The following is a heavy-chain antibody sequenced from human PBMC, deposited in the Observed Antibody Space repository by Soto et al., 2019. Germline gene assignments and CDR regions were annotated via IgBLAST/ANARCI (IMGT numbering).Heavy chain of an antibody. V-gene: IGHV1-69*13. CDR1: GGTFSSYA. CDR2: IIPIFGTA. Sequence: SVKVSCKASGGTFSSYAISWVRQAPGQGLEWMGGIIPIFGTANYAQKFQGRVTITADESTSTAYMELSSLRSEDTAVYYCARDYRRSPYCSGGSCYSVSAFDIWGQGTMVTV. J-gene: IGHJ3*02. D-gene: IGHD2-15*01. CDR3: ARDYRRSPYCSGGSCYSVSAFDI.